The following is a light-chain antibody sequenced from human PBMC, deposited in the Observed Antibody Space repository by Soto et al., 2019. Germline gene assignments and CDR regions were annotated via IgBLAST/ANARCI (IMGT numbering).Light chain of an antibody. Sequence: DMQMTQSPSSLSASVGDKVTFTCQASRDISDLLNWYQQKPGKAPKLLIYDASHLQTGVPSRFSGSGSGTDFTFTIISLQAEDFATYYCQQYDTLPLTFGGGTKVEIK. CDR3: QQYDTLPLT. CDR1: RDISDL. J-gene: IGKJ4*01. V-gene: IGKV1-33*01. CDR2: DAS.